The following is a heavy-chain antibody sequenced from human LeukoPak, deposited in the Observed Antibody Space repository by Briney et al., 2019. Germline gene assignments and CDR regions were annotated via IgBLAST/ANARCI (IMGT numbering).Heavy chain of an antibody. CDR2: IIPIFGTA. Sequence: PVKVSCKASGGTFSSYAISRVRQAPGQGLEWMGGIIPIFGTANYAQKFQGRVTITADESTSTAYMELSSLRSEDTAVYYCARDYGDFFDYWGQGTLVTVSS. CDR3: ARDYGDFFDY. V-gene: IGHV1-69*13. J-gene: IGHJ4*02. D-gene: IGHD4-17*01. CDR1: GGTFSSYA.